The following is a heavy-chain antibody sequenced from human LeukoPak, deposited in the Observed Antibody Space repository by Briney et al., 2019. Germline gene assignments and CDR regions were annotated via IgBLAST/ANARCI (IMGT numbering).Heavy chain of an antibody. J-gene: IGHJ3*02. CDR1: GGSFSGYY. V-gene: IGHV4-34*01. D-gene: IGHD3-22*01. CDR2: INHSGST. CDR3: ARAVERITMIVVAKGNAFDI. Sequence: SETLSLTCAVHGGSFSGYYWSWIRQPPGKGLEWIGEINHSGSTNYNPSLKSRVTISVDTSKNQFSLKLSSVTAADTAVYYCARAVERITMIVVAKGNAFDIWGQGTMVTVSS.